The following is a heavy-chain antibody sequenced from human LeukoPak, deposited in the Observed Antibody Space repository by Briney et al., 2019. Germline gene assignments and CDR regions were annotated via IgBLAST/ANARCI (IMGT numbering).Heavy chain of an antibody. CDR1: GGSFSGYY. J-gene: IGHJ3*02. CDR3: AREGFIAAAGTGDAFDI. V-gene: IGHV4-34*01. CDR2: INHSGST. D-gene: IGHD6-13*01. Sequence: SETLSLTCAVYGGSFSGYYWSWIRQPPGKGLEWIGEINHSGSTNYNPSLKSRVTISVDTSKNQFSLNLSSVTAADTAVYYCAREGFIAAAGTGDAFDIWGQGTMVTVSS.